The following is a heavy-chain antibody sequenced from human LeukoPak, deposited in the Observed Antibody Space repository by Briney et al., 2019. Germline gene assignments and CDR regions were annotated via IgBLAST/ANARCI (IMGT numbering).Heavy chain of an antibody. D-gene: IGHD3-10*01. CDR3: ARGKYGSGSPFDY. Sequence: GGSLRLPCAASGFTFRSHTINWVRQAPGKGLEWVSSISSNGYYIYYADSVKGRFTISRDNSKNTLYLQMNSLRAEDTAVYYCARGKYGSGSPFDYWGQGTLVTVSS. J-gene: IGHJ4*02. CDR2: ISSNGYYI. V-gene: IGHV3-21*04. CDR1: GFTFRSHT.